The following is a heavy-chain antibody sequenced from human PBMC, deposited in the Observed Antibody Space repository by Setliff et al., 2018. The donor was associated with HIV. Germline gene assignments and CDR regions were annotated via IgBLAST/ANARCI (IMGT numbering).Heavy chain of an antibody. CDR1: GGSFSGYY. Sequence: SETLSLTCAVYGGSFSGYYWSWIRQPPGKGLEWIGEINHSGSTNYNPSLKSRVTISVDTSKNQFSLNLSSVTAADTAMYYCARDYYDSRGSYAFDIWGQGTVVTVSS. V-gene: IGHV4-34*01. J-gene: IGHJ3*02. CDR2: INHSGST. D-gene: IGHD3-22*01. CDR3: ARDYYDSRGSYAFDI.